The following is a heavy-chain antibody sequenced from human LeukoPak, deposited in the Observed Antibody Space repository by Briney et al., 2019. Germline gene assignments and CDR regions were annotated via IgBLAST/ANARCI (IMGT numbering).Heavy chain of an antibody. CDR1: GYTFTSYY. V-gene: IGHV1-46*01. CDR3: ARNGDFWSGYLEYLLDY. D-gene: IGHD3-3*01. CDR2: INPSGGST. J-gene: IGHJ4*02. Sequence: ASVNVSCKASGYTFTSYYMHWVRQAPGQGLEWMGIINPSGGSTSYAQKFQGRVTMTRDTSTSTVYMELSSLRSEDTAVYYCARNGDFWSGYLEYLLDYWGQGTLVTVSS.